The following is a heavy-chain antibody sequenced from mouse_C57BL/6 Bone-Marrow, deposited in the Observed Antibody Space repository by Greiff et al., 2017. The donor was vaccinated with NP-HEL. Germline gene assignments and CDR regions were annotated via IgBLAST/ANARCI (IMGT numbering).Heavy chain of an antibody. CDR1: GYTFTDYY. CDR2: INPNNGGT. V-gene: IGHV1-26*01. CDR3: ARSPIITTAPFDY. J-gene: IGHJ2*01. Sequence: VQLQQSGPELVKPGASVKISCKASGYTFTDYYMNWVKQSHGKSLEWIGDINPNNGGTSYNQKFKGKATLTVDKSSSTAYMELRSLTSEDSAVYYCARSPIITTAPFDYWGQGTTLTVSS. D-gene: IGHD1-1*01.